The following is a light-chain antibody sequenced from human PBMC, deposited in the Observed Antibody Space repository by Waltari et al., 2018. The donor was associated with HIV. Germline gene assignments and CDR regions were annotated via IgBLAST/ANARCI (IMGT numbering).Light chain of an antibody. J-gene: IGLJ3*02. CDR2: EGS. Sequence: QSALTQPASASRSPGQPITSSCTGTSSDVGSYNLFSWYQQHPGKAPKLMIYEGSKRPSGVSNRFSGSKSGNTASLTISGLQAEDEADYYCCSYAGSSTLDWVFGGGTKLTVL. V-gene: IGLV2-23*01. CDR3: CSYAGSSTLDWV. CDR1: SSDVGSYNL.